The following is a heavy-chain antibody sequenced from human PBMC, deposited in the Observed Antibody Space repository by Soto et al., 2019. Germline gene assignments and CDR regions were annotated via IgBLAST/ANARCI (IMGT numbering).Heavy chain of an antibody. V-gene: IGHV4-31*03. CDR3: ARESCELLHAFDI. D-gene: IGHD1-7*01. J-gene: IGHJ3*02. Sequence: SETLSLTCTVSGDSINSGGYYWSWIRQHPGKGLEWIGYIYYLGRTYYNPSLKSRLTISLDTSNNQFSLKLSSVTAADTAVYYFARESCELLHAFDIWGQGSMVTVSS. CDR1: GDSINSGGYY. CDR2: IYYLGRT.